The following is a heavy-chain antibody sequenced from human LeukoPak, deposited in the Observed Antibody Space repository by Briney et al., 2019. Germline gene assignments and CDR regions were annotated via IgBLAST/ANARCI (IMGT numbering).Heavy chain of an antibody. Sequence: GGSLRLSCAASGFTFSSFSMNWVRQAPGKGLEWVSSITSSSSSYIYYADSVKGRFTISRDNAKNSLYLQMNSLRAEDTAVYYCARARDDSSGFQSLSTSDYWGQGTLVTVSS. CDR1: GFTFSSFS. CDR2: ITSSSSSYI. J-gene: IGHJ4*02. CDR3: ARARDDSSGFQSLSTSDY. D-gene: IGHD3-22*01. V-gene: IGHV3-21*01.